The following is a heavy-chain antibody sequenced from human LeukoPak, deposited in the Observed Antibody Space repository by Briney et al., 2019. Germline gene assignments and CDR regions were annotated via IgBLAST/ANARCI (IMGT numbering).Heavy chain of an antibody. J-gene: IGHJ4*02. CDR1: GFTFSSYE. D-gene: IGHD1-26*01. CDR3: ARGPKPYSGSYYAGWDFGWYYFDY. V-gene: IGHV3-48*03. Sequence: PGGSLRLSCAASGFTFSSYEMNWVRQAPGKGLEWVSYISSSGSTIYYADSVKGRFTISRDNAKNSLYLQMNSLRAEDTAVYYCARGPKPYSGSYYAGWDFGWYYFDYWGQGTLVTVSS. CDR2: ISSSGSTI.